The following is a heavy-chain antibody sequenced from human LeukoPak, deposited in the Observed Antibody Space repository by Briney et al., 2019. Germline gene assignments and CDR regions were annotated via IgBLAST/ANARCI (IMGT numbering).Heavy chain of an antibody. J-gene: IGHJ4*02. CDR2: IYSGSST. D-gene: IGHD6-19*01. Sequence: PGGSLRLSCAASGFTVSSNYMSWVRQAPGKGLEWVSIIYSGSSTYYADSVKGRFTISRDTSRNTLYLQMNSLRAEDTAIYYCARARTYSCGWWYYFDYWGQGTLVTVSS. CDR3: ARARTYSCGWWYYFDY. V-gene: IGHV3-66*01. CDR1: GFTVSSNY.